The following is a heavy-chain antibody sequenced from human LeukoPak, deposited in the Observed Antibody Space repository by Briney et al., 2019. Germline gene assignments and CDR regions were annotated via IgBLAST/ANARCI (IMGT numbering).Heavy chain of an antibody. V-gene: IGHV3-21*01. Sequence: GGSLRLSCAASGFTFSSYSMNWVRQAPGKGLEWVSSISSSSSYIYYADSVKGRFTISRDNAKNSLYLQMNSLRAEDTAVYYCARDAAVAGTGDYFDYWGQGTLVTVSS. CDR2: ISSSSSYI. CDR3: ARDAAVAGTGDYFDY. CDR1: GFTFSSYS. J-gene: IGHJ4*02. D-gene: IGHD6-19*01.